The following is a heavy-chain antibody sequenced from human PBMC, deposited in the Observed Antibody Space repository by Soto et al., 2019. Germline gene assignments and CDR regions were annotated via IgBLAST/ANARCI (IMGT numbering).Heavy chain of an antibody. J-gene: IGHJ6*02. CDR3: AREDRDRETGLVPAAIAGMDV. CDR2: IIPIFGIA. V-gene: IGHV1-69*08. CDR1: GGTFSRYS. Sequence: QVQLVQSGAEVKKPGSSVKVSCKASGGTFSRYSITWVRQAPGHGLEWIGRIIPIFGIASYAHKFQGRVTITADESTSTAYMELSSLRADDTAVYYCAREDRDRETGLVPAAIAGMDVWGQGTTVTVSS. D-gene: IGHD2-2*01.